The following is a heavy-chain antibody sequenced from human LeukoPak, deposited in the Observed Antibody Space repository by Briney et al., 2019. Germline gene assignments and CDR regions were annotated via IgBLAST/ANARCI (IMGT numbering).Heavy chain of an antibody. D-gene: IGHD2-21*02. CDR3: ARASGMVTLDY. CDR2: IYYSGST. Sequence: PSETLSLTCTVSGGSISSGDYYWSWIRQHPGKGLEWIGYIYYSGSTYYNTSLKSRITISEDTSKNQFSLKLSSVTAADTAVYYCARASGMVTLDYWGQGTLVTVSS. CDR1: GGSISSGDYY. V-gene: IGHV4-31*03. J-gene: IGHJ4*02.